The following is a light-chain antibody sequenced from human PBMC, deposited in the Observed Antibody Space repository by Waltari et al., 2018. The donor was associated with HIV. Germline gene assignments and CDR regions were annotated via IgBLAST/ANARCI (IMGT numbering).Light chain of an antibody. J-gene: IGKJ3*01. Sequence: ELVLTQSPATLSLSPGERATLSCRASQGVSSYLAWYQQKPGQAPRLLIYDASNRATGIPARFSGSGPGTDFTLTISSLEPEDFAVYYCQQRSNWHEVTFGPGTKVDIK. V-gene: IGKV3D-11*01. CDR1: QGVSSY. CDR3: QQRSNWHEVT. CDR2: DAS.